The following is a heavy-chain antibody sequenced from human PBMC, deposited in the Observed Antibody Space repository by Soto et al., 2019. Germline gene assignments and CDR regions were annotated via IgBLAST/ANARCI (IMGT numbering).Heavy chain of an antibody. J-gene: IGHJ6*02. CDR2: IIPIFGTA. V-gene: IGHV1-69*12. D-gene: IGHD3-22*01. Sequence: VQLVQSGAEVKKPGSSVKVSCKASGGTFSSYAISWVRQAPGQGLEWMGGIIPIFGTANYAQKFQGRVTITADESTSTAYMELSSLRSEDTAVYYCASDYYDSSGYRARDYYYGMDVWGQGTTVTVSS. CDR1: GGTFSSYA. CDR3: ASDYYDSSGYRARDYYYGMDV.